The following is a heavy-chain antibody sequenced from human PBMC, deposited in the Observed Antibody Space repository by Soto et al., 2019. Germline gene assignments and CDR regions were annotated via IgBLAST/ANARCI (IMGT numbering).Heavy chain of an antibody. D-gene: IGHD2-15*01. CDR2: ISYDGSNK. CDR1: GFTCSSYA. V-gene: IGHV3-30-3*01. CDR3: AREGPGRVVVAASIKGHYFDY. Sequence: GGSLRLSCAAAGFTCSSYAMHWVRQAPGKGLEWVAVISYDGSNKYYADSVKGRFTISRDNSKNTLYLQMNSLRAEDTAVYYCAREGPGRVVVAASIKGHYFDYWGQGTLVPVSS. J-gene: IGHJ4*02.